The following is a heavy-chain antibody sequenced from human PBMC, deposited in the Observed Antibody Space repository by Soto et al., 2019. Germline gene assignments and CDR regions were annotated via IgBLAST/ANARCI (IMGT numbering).Heavy chain of an antibody. Sequence: SETLSLTCAVSGGSISSGGYSWSWIRQPPGKGLEWIGYMYHSGSTYYNPSLKSRVTISVDTSKNQFSLKLSSVTAADTALYYCARLNAGTTYYYYGMDVWGQGTTVTVSS. CDR2: MYHSGST. D-gene: IGHD1-7*01. V-gene: IGHV4-30-2*03. CDR3: ARLNAGTTYYYYGMDV. CDR1: GGSISSGGYS. J-gene: IGHJ6*02.